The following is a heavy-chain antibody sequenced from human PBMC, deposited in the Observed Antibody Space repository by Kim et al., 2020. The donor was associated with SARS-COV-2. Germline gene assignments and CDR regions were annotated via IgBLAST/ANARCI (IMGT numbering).Heavy chain of an antibody. CDR1: RFTFSSYG. Sequence: GGSLRLSCAASRFTFSSYGMHWVRQAPGKGLEWVAVISYDGSNKYYADSVKGRFTISRDNSKNTLYLQMNSLRAEDTAVYYCAKDGQDIVATIHFDYYYGMDVWGQGTTVTVSS. J-gene: IGHJ6*02. CDR2: ISYDGSNK. CDR3: AKDGQDIVATIHFDYYYGMDV. D-gene: IGHD5-12*01. V-gene: IGHV3-30*18.